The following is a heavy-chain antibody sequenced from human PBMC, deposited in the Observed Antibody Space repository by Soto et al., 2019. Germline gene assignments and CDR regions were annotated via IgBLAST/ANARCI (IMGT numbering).Heavy chain of an antibody. CDR2: VKDGGHT. Sequence: QVQLQQWGAGLLKPSETLSLNCAVTGGSLSGYYWGWIRQPPGKGLEWIGEVKDGGHTNYSPSLRDRVTISSDTSNNQFSLRMNSVTAADTGVYYCARGQEGVVATHWDQGSLVTVSS. CDR1: GGSLSGYY. CDR3: ARGQEGVVATH. V-gene: IGHV4-34*01. J-gene: IGHJ4*02. D-gene: IGHD5-12*01.